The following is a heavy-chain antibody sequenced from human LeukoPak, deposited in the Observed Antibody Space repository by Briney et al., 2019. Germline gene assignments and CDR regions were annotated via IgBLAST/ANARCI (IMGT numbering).Heavy chain of an antibody. Sequence: SETLSLTCTVSGGSISSSSYYWGWIRQPPGKGLEWIGSIYYSGSTNYNPSLKSRVTMSVDTSKNQFSLKLSSVTAADTAVYYCARDSSRRLYGMDVWGQGTTVTASS. D-gene: IGHD1-1*01. CDR3: ARDSSRRLYGMDV. CDR2: IYYSGST. CDR1: GGSISSSSYY. V-gene: IGHV4-39*07. J-gene: IGHJ6*02.